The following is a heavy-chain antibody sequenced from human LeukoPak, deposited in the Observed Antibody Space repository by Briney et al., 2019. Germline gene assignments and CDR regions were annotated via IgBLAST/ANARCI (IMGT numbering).Heavy chain of an antibody. V-gene: IGHV3-33*06. J-gene: IGHJ4*02. Sequence: GGSLRLSCAASGFTFSFYGIHWVGQAPGKGVEWEAVMYSDLINKYYADSVKGRFTVSRDNSKNTVYLQMNSLRAEDTAVYYCAKLGHFDYWGQRTLVTVSS. D-gene: IGHD7-27*01. CDR1: GFTFSFYG. CDR2: MYSDLINK. CDR3: AKLGHFDY.